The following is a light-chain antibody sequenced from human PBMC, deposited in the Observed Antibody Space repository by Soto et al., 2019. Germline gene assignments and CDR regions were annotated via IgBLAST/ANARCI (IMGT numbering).Light chain of an antibody. CDR3: QTWVTGIYV. Sequence: QPVLTQSPSASASLGASVKLTCTLSRGHSSYAIAWHQQQPEKGPRYLMKLNSDGSHSKGDGIPDRFSGSSSGAERYLTISSLQSEDEADYYCQTWVTGIYVFGTGTKLTVL. CDR2: LNSDGSH. V-gene: IGLV4-69*01. J-gene: IGLJ1*01. CDR1: RGHSSYA.